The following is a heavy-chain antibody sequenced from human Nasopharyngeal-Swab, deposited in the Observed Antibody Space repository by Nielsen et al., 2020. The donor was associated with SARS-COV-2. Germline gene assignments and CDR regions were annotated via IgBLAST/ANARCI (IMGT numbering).Heavy chain of an antibody. D-gene: IGHD2-15*01. CDR1: GYTFTSYG. J-gene: IGHJ4*02. V-gene: IGHV1-18*04. Sequence: ASVKVSCKASGYTFTSYGISWVRQAPGQGLEWMGWISAYNGNTNYAQKLQGRVTMTTDTSTSTAYMELRSLRSDDTAVYYCARDCSYCSGGSCYCGGIEFDYWGQGTLVTVSS. CDR2: ISAYNGNT. CDR3: ARDCSYCSGGSCYCGGIEFDY.